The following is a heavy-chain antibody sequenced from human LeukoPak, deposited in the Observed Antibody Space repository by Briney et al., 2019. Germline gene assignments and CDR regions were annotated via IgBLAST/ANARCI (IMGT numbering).Heavy chain of an antibody. J-gene: IGHJ4*02. CDR3: ALSLYYDFWSDYPFDY. D-gene: IGHD3-3*01. Sequence: GGSLRLSCAASVFTFSNYCMHSVRQTPGKGLLCVSRINIDVSSTSYADSVKGRFTISRDNAKNTLYLQMNSLRAEDTAVYYCALSLYYDFWSDYPFDYWGQGTLVTVSS. CDR2: INIDVSST. CDR1: VFTFSNYC. V-gene: IGHV3-74*01.